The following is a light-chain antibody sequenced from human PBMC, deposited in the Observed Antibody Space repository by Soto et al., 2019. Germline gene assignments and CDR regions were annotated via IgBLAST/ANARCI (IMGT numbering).Light chain of an antibody. CDR2: DVS. J-gene: IGKJ1*01. Sequence: IVLAQSPATLALSPGQRASLYCRASQNISNYLIWYQQKPGQAPRLLIYDVSNRATGIPARFSGSWSGTDFTLTISSLQAEVSAVYFGQQYNNWPTWTFGQGTKVDIK. V-gene: IGKV3-11*01. CDR1: QNISNY. CDR3: QQYNNWPTWT.